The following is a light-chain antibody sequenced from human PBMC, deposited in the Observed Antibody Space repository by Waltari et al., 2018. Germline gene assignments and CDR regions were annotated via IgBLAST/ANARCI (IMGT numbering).Light chain of an antibody. CDR3: QQYEIWPRT. V-gene: IGKV3-15*01. Sequence: VMTPYPATLSVSPGERATPSCRASPSVGSNLAWYQQKPGQAPRLLIYGASTRATGIPARFSGSGSGTEFTLTITSLQSEDFAVYYCQQYEIWPRTFGQGTKVEIK. CDR1: PSVGSN. CDR2: GAS. J-gene: IGKJ1*01.